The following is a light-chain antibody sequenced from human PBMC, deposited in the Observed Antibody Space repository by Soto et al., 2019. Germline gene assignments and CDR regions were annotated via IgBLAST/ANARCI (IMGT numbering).Light chain of an antibody. J-gene: IGLJ3*02. CDR2: EVS. V-gene: IGLV2-14*01. CDR3: SSYTATITWV. CDR1: SSDVGGHNY. Sequence: QSALTQPASVSGSPGQTITISCTGSSSDVGGHNYVSWFQHLPGKAPKLMISEVSNRPSGVSNRFSGSKSGNTASLTVSELQADDEADYYCSSYTATITWVFGGGTKLTVL.